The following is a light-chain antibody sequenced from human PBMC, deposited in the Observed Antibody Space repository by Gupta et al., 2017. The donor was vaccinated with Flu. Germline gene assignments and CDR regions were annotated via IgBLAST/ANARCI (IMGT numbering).Light chain of an antibody. CDR2: DAS. CDR3: QQDDNLPRS. CDR1: QDISNY. V-gene: IGKV1-33*01. Sequence: DIQMTQSPSSLSASVGDRVTITCQASQDISNYLNWYQQKPGKAPKLLIYDASNLETGVSSRFSGSGSGTDFTFTISSLQPEDIATYYCQQDDNLPRSFGQGTKLEIK. J-gene: IGKJ2*04.